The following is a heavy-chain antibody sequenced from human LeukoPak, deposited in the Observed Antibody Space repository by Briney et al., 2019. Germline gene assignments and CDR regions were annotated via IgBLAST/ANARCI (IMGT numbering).Heavy chain of an antibody. CDR1: GFTFSSYK. D-gene: IGHD3-9*01. CDR2: ISSSVSTI. CDR3: AREPPSKTYYDILTGYERS. J-gene: IGHJ5*02. Sequence: GGSLRLSCAASGFTFSSYKMNWVRHAPGEGLEWVSYISSSVSTIYYADSVKGRFTISRDNAKISLYLQMNSLRAEDTAVYYCAREPPSKTYYDILTGYERSWGQGTLVTVSS. V-gene: IGHV3-48*03.